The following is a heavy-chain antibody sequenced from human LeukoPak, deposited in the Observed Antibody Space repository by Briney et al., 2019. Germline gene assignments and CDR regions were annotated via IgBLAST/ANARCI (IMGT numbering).Heavy chain of an antibody. D-gene: IGHD3-22*01. J-gene: IGHJ4*02. V-gene: IGHV4-59*01. CDR3: TRNYDSSGYTTFGY. Sequence: PSETLSLTCIVSGGSISTYYWSWIRQPPGKGLEWIGHIYYSGSTNYNPSLKSRVTIAVDTSKNHFSLKPSSVTAADTAVYYCTRNYDSSGYTTFGYWGRGTLVTVSS. CDR1: GGSISTYY. CDR2: IYYSGST.